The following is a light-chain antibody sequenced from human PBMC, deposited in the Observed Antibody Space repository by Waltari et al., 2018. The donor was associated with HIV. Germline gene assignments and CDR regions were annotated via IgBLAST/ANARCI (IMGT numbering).Light chain of an antibody. CDR2: KAS. Sequence: IQMTQSPSTLSASVGDRVTITCRASQNINTLLAWYQQKPGKAPRLLIYKASNLESGVPSRFSGSGSGTEFTLTISSLQPDDFAIYYCQQYNSFLLTFGQGTRLEVK. V-gene: IGKV1-5*03. J-gene: IGKJ5*01. CDR1: QNINTL. CDR3: QQYNSFLLT.